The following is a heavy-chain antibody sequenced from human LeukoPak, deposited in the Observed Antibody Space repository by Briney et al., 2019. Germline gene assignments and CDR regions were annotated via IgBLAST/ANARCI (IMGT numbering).Heavy chain of an antibody. CDR3: AAVAVDAFDI. Sequence: GRSLRLSCAASGFTFDDYAMHWVRQAPGKGLEWVSGISWNSGSIGYADSVKGRFTISRDNAKNSLYLQMNSLRAEDTALYYCAAVAVDAFDIWGQGTMVTVSS. CDR1: GFTFDDYA. J-gene: IGHJ3*02. CDR2: ISWNSGSI. D-gene: IGHD6-19*01. V-gene: IGHV3-9*01.